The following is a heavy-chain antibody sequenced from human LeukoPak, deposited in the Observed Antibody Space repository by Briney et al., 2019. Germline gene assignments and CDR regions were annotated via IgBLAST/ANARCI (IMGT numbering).Heavy chain of an antibody. V-gene: IGHV1-18*01. Sequence: ASVKVSCEASGYTFTSYGISWVRQAPGQGLEWMGWISAYNGNTNYAQKLQGRVTMTTDTSTSTAYMELRSLRSDDTAVYYCARVDIGYYDSSGYTDWGQGTLVTVSS. CDR2: ISAYNGNT. D-gene: IGHD3-22*01. CDR1: GYTFTSYG. CDR3: ARVDIGYYDSSGYTD. J-gene: IGHJ4*02.